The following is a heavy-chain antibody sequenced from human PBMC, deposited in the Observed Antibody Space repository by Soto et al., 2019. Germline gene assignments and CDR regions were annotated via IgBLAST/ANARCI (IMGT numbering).Heavy chain of an antibody. J-gene: IGHJ6*02. CDR1: GFTFSSYG. CDR2: ISYDGSNK. V-gene: IGHV3-30*18. CDR3: AKRMATDPHYYYYYGMDV. Sequence: QVQLVESGGGVVQPGRSLRLSCAASGFTFSSYGMHWVRQAPGKGLEWVAVISYDGSNKYYADSVKGRFTISRDNSKNTLNLQMNSLRAEDTAVYYCAKRMATDPHYYYYYGMDVWGQGTTVTVSS.